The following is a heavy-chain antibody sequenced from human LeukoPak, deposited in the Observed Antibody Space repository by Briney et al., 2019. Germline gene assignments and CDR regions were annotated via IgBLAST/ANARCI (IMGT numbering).Heavy chain of an antibody. CDR2: ISSSSSTI. V-gene: IGHV3-48*01. CDR3: ARGENYDSSGYYLDY. D-gene: IGHD3-22*01. CDR1: GFTFSSYS. Sequence: PGRSLRLSCAASGFTFSSYSMNWVRQAPGKGLEWVSYISSSSSTIYYADSVKGRFTISRDNAKNSLYLQMNSLRAEDTAVYYCARGENYDSSGYYLDYWGQGTLVTVSS. J-gene: IGHJ4*02.